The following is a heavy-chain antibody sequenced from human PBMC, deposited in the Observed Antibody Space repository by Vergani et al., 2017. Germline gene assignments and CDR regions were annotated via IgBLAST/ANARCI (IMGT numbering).Heavy chain of an antibody. Sequence: EVDLVESGGGLAQPGGSLRLSCEASGITFWKFGMHWVRQGPGKGLEWVSGISWNSGAVDYADSVRGRFTISRDNAKNSLFLEMNSLRFEDTAVYFCTKGSVYYHDSAGHGYDPYTGFDLWGHGTLVTVSS. CDR1: GITFWKFG. CDR2: ISWNSGAV. J-gene: IGHJ3*01. V-gene: IGHV3-9*01. CDR3: TKGSVYYHDSAGHGYDPYTGFDL. D-gene: IGHD5-12*01.